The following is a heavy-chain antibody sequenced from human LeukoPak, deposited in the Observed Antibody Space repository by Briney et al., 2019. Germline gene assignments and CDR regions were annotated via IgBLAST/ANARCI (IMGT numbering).Heavy chain of an antibody. CDR1: GYSFTSYG. CDR3: ARAGAVAAFDP. CDR2: INAGNGNT. Sequence: GPSVQVSCKASGYSFTSYGISWVRQAPGQRLEWMGWINAGNGNTKYSQEFQGRVTITRDTSASTAYMELSSLRSEDMAVYYCARAGAVAAFDPWGQGTLVTVSS. V-gene: IGHV1-3*03. J-gene: IGHJ5*02. D-gene: IGHD6-19*01.